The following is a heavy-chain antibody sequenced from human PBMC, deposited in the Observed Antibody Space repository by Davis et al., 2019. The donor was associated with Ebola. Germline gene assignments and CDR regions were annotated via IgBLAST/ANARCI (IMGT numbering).Heavy chain of an antibody. CDR1: GFTFSSYG. J-gene: IGHJ4*02. CDR3: ARDVATYYDFWSGYYTG. D-gene: IGHD3-3*01. V-gene: IGHV3-33*01. CDR2: IWYDGSNK. Sequence: GGSLRLSCAASGFTFSSYGMHWVRQAPGKGLEWVAVIWYDGSNKYYADSVKGRFTISRDNAKNSLYLQMNSLRAEYTAVYYCARDVATYYDFWSGYYTGWGQGTLVTVSS.